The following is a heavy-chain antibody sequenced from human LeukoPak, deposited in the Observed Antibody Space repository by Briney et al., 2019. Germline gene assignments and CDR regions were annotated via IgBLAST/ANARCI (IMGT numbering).Heavy chain of an antibody. CDR1: GFTFDNFA. Sequence: GGSLRLSCAPSGFTFDNFAMTWVRQPPGKGLEWVSEITGSGGSTYYADSVKGRFTISRDNSKNTLYLQMNSLRAEDTAIYYCARELFDFDYRGQGTLVTVSS. CDR2: ITGSGGST. CDR3: ARELFDFDY. V-gene: IGHV3-23*01. D-gene: IGHD3-10*01. J-gene: IGHJ4*02.